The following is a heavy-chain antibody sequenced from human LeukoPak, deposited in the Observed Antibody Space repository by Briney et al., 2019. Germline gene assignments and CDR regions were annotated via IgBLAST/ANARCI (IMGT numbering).Heavy chain of an antibody. V-gene: IGHV4-34*01. CDR2: INQSGST. Sequence: SETLSLTCAVYGGPFSGYYWSWIRQSPGKELEWIGEINQSGSTTYKPSLKGRVTISVDTSKTQFSLKLSSVTAADTAVYHCAKHGMWFGGTRHWGQGILVTVTS. J-gene: IGHJ4*02. D-gene: IGHD3-10*01. CDR3: AKHGMWFGGTRH. CDR1: GGPFSGYY.